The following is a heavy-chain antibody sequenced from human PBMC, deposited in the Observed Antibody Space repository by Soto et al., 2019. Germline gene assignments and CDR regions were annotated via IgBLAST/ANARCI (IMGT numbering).Heavy chain of an antibody. V-gene: IGHV4-31*03. CDR2: IYYSGST. CDR3: ARGPGGYCSSTSCKRRGWFDP. Sequence: QVQLPESGPGLVKPSQTLSLTCTVSCGYISSGGYYWSWIRQHPGKGLEWLGYIYYSGSTYYNPALKSRVTISVDTSKNQFSLKLSSVTAADTAVYYCARGPGGYCSSTSCKRRGWFDPWGQGTLVTVSS. CDR1: CGYISSGGYY. J-gene: IGHJ5*02. D-gene: IGHD2-2*01.